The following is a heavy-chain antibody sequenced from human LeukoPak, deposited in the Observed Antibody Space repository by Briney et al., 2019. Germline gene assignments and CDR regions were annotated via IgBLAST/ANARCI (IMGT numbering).Heavy chain of an antibody. CDR3: AKFGGYGFDY. D-gene: IGHD5-12*01. V-gene: IGHV3-23*01. J-gene: IGHJ4*02. CDR2: ISGSGDST. Sequence: GGSLRLSCEASGFTFSNYAMTWVRQAPGKGLEWVSGISGSGDSTYYADSVKGRFTISRDNSKNTLYLQMNSLRAEDTAVYYCAKFGGYGFDYWGQGTLVTVSS. CDR1: GFTFSNYA.